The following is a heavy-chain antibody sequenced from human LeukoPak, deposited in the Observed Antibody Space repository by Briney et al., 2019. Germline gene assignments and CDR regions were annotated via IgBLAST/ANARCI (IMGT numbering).Heavy chain of an antibody. V-gene: IGHV4-59*01. CDR1: GGSISSYY. CDR2: ISYSGST. Sequence: SETLSLTCAVSGGSISSYYWNWIRQPPGKGLEWIGYISYSGSTNGNPSLKSRLTISVDTSKNQFSLKLSSVTAADTAVYYCARGYDYNFDYWGQGTLVTVSS. J-gene: IGHJ4*02. CDR3: ARGYDYNFDY. D-gene: IGHD5-12*01.